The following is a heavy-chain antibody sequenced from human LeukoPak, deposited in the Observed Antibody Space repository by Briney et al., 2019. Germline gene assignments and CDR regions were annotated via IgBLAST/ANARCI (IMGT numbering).Heavy chain of an antibody. Sequence: ASVKVSCKASGYTFTGCSMHWVRQAPGQGLEWMGWINPNSGGTNYAQKFQGRVTMTRDTSISTAYMELSRLRSDDTAVYYCARGGAYYYDSSGYRRWGQGTLVTVSS. CDR1: GYTFTGCS. D-gene: IGHD3-22*01. CDR3: ARGGAYYYDSSGYRR. V-gene: IGHV1-2*02. J-gene: IGHJ4*02. CDR2: INPNSGGT.